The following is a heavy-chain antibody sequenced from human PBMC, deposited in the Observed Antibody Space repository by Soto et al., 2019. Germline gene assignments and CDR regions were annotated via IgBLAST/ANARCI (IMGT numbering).Heavy chain of an antibody. D-gene: IGHD2-15*01. CDR3: AKGGGRTLDYYYGMDV. Sequence: GGSLRLSCAASGFTFDDYAMHWVRQAPGKGLEWVSGISWNSGSIGYADSVKGRFTISRDNAKNSLYLQMNSLRAEDTALYYCAKGGGRTLDYYYGMDVWGQGTTVTV. CDR1: GFTFDDYA. V-gene: IGHV3-9*01. J-gene: IGHJ6*02. CDR2: ISWNSGSI.